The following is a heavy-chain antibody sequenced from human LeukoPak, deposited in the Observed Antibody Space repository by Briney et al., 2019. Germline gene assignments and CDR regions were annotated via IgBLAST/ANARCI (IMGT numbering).Heavy chain of an antibody. V-gene: IGHV4-34*01. Sequence: SETLSLTCAVYGGSFSGYYWSWIRQPPGKGLEWIGEINHSGSTNYNPSLKSRVTISVDTSKNQFSLKLSSVTAADTAVYYCASSRFYSPGAFDIWGQGTMVTVSS. CDR1: GGSFSGYY. J-gene: IGHJ3*02. CDR3: ASSRFYSPGAFDI. D-gene: IGHD1-26*01. CDR2: INHSGST.